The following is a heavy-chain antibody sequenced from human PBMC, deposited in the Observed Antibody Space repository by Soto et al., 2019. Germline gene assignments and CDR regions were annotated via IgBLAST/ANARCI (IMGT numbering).Heavy chain of an antibody. CDR2: IYHSGST. V-gene: IGHV4-30-2*02. CDR3: ARHTVRRTSGDFDY. Sequence: SETLSLTCAVSGGSISSGGYSWSWIRQPPGKGLEWIGYIYHSGSTYYNPSLKSRVTISVDRSKNQFSLKLSSVTAADTAVYYCARHTVRRTSGDFDYWGQGTLVTVSS. CDR1: GGSISSGGYS. D-gene: IGHD4-4*01. J-gene: IGHJ4*02.